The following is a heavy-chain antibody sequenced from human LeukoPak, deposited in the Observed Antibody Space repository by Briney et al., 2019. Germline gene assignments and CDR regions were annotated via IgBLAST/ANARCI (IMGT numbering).Heavy chain of an antibody. CDR1: GFTFDDYA. D-gene: IGHD3-22*01. CDR3: AKVLGYYDSSGYYQEGGFDY. CDR2: ISGDGAST. J-gene: IGHJ4*02. Sequence: VGSLRLSCAASGFTFDDYAMHWVRQAPRKGLEWVSLISGDGASTYYADSVKARFTISRDNSKHSLYLQMNSLRTEDTALYYRAKVLGYYDSSGYYQEGGFDYWGQGTLVTVSS. V-gene: IGHV3-43*02.